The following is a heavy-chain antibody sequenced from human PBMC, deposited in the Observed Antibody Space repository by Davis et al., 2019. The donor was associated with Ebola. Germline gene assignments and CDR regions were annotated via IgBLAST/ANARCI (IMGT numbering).Heavy chain of an antibody. CDR1: GYSFANYW. D-gene: IGHD2-2*01. J-gene: IGHJ5*02. V-gene: IGHV5-51*01. CDR2: IYPGDSDT. CDR3: ARQGYCNSTSCNNWFDP. Sequence: GESLKISCKGSGYSFANYWIGWVRQMPGKGLEWMGIIYPGDSDTRYSPSFQGQVTISADKSISTAYVQWSSLKASDTAMYYCARQGYCNSTSCNNWFDPWGQGTLVTVSS.